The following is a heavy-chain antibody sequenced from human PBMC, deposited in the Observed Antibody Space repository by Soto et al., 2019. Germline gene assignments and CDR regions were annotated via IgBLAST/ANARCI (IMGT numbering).Heavy chain of an antibody. D-gene: IGHD3-10*01. CDR1: GFTFNNYA. V-gene: IGHV3-23*01. CDR2: ISASGGST. Sequence: EVQLLESGGGLVQPEGSLRLSCVVSGFTFNNYAMNWVRQAPGKGLEWVSGISASGGSTYYADSVKGRFTISRDSSKHTLYLQMNSLRADDTAIYYCAIHFYYGSGSYYAVDYWGQGTLVTVSS. CDR3: AIHFYYGSGSYYAVDY. J-gene: IGHJ4*02.